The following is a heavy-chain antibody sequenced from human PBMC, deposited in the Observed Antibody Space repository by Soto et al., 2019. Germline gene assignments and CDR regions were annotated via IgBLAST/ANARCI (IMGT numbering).Heavy chain of an antibody. V-gene: IGHV3-23*01. CDR1: GFTFSSYA. D-gene: IGHD2-2*01. Sequence: GGSLRLSCAASGFTFSSYAMSWVRQAPGKGLEWVSAISGSGGSTYYADSVKGRFTISRDNSKNTLYLQMNSLRAEDTAVYYCAKDIRYCSSTSCYIVSGGGLAFDIWGQGTMVTVSS. CDR3: AKDIRYCSSTSCYIVSGGGLAFDI. CDR2: ISGSGGST. J-gene: IGHJ3*02.